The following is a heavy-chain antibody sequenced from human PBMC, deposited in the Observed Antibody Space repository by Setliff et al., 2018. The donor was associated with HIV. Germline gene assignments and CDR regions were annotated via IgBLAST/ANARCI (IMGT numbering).Heavy chain of an antibody. CDR3: TRAQIAAPRPFDY. CDR1: GGAFSGYY. V-gene: IGHV4-34*01. D-gene: IGHD2-21*01. CDR2: VNHKGVV. J-gene: IGHJ4*02. Sequence: PSETLSLTCAVYGGAFSGYYWTWIRQSPGRGLEWIGEVNHKGVVNYSPSLMRRATISADTSKNQFSLRLSSVTAADTALYFCTRAQIAAPRPFDYWGQGTLVTVSS.